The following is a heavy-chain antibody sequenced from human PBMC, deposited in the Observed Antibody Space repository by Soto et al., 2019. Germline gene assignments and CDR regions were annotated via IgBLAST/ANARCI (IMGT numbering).Heavy chain of an antibody. CDR2: ISYDGSKK. J-gene: IGHJ4*02. V-gene: IGHV3-30-3*01. D-gene: IGHD2-2*01. Sequence: QSGGSLRLSCAASGFNLSSSAMNWVRQAPGKGLEWLSVISYDGSKKYYADSVKGRFTISRDDSKNTLYLQMHSLRADDTAVYYCTRDRCSGTSCYFRYWGQGTLVTVSS. CDR3: TRDRCSGTSCYFRY. CDR1: GFNLSSSA.